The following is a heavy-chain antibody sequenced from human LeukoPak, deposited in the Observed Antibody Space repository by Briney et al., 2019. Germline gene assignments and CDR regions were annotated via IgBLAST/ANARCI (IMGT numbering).Heavy chain of an antibody. Sequence: GGSLRLSCAASGFTFSSYSMNWVRQAPGKGLEWVSSISSSSSYIYYADSVKGRFTISRDNAKNSLYLQMNSLRAEDTAVYYCARDYGDYEPGRHHYYYYYMDVWGKGTTVTVSS. V-gene: IGHV3-21*01. CDR3: ARDYGDYEPGRHHYYYYYMDV. D-gene: IGHD4-17*01. CDR1: GFTFSSYS. CDR2: ISSSSSYI. J-gene: IGHJ6*03.